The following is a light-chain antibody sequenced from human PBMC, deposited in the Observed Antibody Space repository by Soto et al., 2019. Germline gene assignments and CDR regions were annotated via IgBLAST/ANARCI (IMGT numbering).Light chain of an antibody. CDR2: DAS. Sequence: EIVMTQSPATLSVSPGERATLSCRASQSVSRNVAWYQQKPGQAPRVLIHDASTGATGISVRFSGSGSGTDFTLTISSLQSGDFAVYYCQQYNNWLWTFGQGTKVEIK. J-gene: IGKJ1*01. V-gene: IGKV3-15*01. CDR1: QSVSRN. CDR3: QQYNNWLWT.